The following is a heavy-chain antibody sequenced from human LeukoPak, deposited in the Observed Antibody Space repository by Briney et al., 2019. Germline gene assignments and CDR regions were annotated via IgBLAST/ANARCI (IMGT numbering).Heavy chain of an antibody. CDR2: IYYSGST. Sequence: SETLSLTCTVSGGSISGSSYYWGWIRQPPGKGLEWIGSIYYSGSTYYNPSLKSRVTISVDTSKNQFSLKLSSVTAADTAVYYCARDRVVRGVMIDYYYYGMDVWGQGTTVTVSS. CDR3: ARDRVVRGVMIDYYYYGMDV. D-gene: IGHD3-10*01. CDR1: GGSISGSSYY. V-gene: IGHV4-39*07. J-gene: IGHJ6*02.